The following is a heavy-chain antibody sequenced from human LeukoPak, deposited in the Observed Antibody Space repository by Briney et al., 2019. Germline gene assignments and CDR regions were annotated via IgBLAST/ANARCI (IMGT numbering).Heavy chain of an antibody. CDR1: GGSIISGNW. CDR2: IYQSGTT. V-gene: IGHV4-4*02. Sequence: SETLSLTCAVSGGSIISGNWWTWVRQAPGKGLEWIGDIYQSGTTNYNPSLRSRVTISVDKSKNQFSLQLNSVTPGDTAVYYCASISGNYGFGTFDIWGQGTMVTVSS. CDR3: ASISGNYGFGTFDI. D-gene: IGHD1-26*01. J-gene: IGHJ3*02.